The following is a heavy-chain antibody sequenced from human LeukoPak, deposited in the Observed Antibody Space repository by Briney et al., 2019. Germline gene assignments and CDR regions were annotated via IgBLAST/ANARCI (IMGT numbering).Heavy chain of an antibody. CDR3: ARGCRPPHXSSXSRSSYYYMDV. Sequence: GGSLRLSCAASGFTFDDYGMSWVRHAPGKGLEWVSGSTGYADSVKGRFTISRGYTENCVYLQMNSLRDEDTALYYGARGCRPPHXSSXSRSSYYYMDVWGKGTTVTVSS. CDR1: GFTFDDYG. D-gene: IGHD6-13*01. CDR2: GST. V-gene: IGHV3-69-1*01. J-gene: IGHJ6*03.